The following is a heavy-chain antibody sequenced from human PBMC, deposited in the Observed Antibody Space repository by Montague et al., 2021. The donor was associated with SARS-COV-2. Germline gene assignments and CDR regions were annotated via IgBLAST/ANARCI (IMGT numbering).Heavy chain of an antibody. D-gene: IGHD6-13*01. V-gene: IGHV4-39*01. Sequence: SETLSLTCSVSGGSITDHTYYWGCIRPSPGQGLEWLVAISYSTTTYSNPSLKVPVTISLDTAKNQLTLKMTAVTAADTAVYYCARHWGIAAAGNWGQGTLVTVSS. CDR3: ARHWGIAAAGN. CDR2: ISYSTTT. CDR1: GGSITDHTYY. J-gene: IGHJ4*02.